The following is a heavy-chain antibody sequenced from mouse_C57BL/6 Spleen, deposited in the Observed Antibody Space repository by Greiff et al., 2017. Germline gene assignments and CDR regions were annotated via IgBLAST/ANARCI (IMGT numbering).Heavy chain of an antibody. CDR2: IYPGDGDT. V-gene: IGHV1-82*01. Sequence: QVQLQQSGPELVKPGASVKISCKASGYAFSSSWMNWVKQRPGKGLEWIGRIYPGDGDTNYNGKLKGKATLTADKSSSTAYMQLSSLTSEDSAVYFCAKNYGSSEDWYFDVWGTGTTVTVSS. D-gene: IGHD1-1*01. J-gene: IGHJ1*03. CDR3: AKNYGSSEDWYFDV. CDR1: GYAFSSSW.